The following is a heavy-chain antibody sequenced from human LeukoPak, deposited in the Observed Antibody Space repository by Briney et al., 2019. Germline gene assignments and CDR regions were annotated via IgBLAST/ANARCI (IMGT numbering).Heavy chain of an antibody. CDR2: IRYDGGDK. CDR3: ARPWAKEGNHYDSSGHYKY. V-gene: IGHV3-30*02. Sequence: GGSLRLSCAASGFTFSSYGMHWVRQAPGKGLEWVAFIRYDGGDKYYADSVKGRFTISRDNSKNTLYLQMNSLRAEDTAVYYCARPWAKEGNHYDSSGHYKYWGQGTLVTVSS. CDR1: GFTFSSYG. D-gene: IGHD3-22*01. J-gene: IGHJ4*02.